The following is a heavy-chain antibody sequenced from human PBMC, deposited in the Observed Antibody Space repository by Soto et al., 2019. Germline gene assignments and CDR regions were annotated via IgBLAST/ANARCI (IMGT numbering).Heavy chain of an antibody. D-gene: IGHD2-15*01. CDR2: IYYSGST. V-gene: IGHV4-39*01. CDR3: ARRVVVAAVFDY. Sequence: SETLSLTCTVSGGSISSSSYYWGWIRQPPGKGLEWIGSIYYSGSTYYNPSLKSRVTISVDTSKNQFSLKLSSVTAADTAVYYCARRVVVAAVFDYWGQGTLVTVSS. CDR1: GGSISSSSYY. J-gene: IGHJ4*02.